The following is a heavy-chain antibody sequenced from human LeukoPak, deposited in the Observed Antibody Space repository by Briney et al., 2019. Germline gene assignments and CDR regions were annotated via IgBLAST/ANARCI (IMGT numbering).Heavy chain of an antibody. CDR2: ITPIFGTA. D-gene: IGHD1-26*01. Sequence: LWASVKVSCKASGGTFSSNAISWVRQAPGQGLEWMGGITPIFGTANYAQKFQGRVTITADESTSTAYMELSSLISEDTAVYYCARSYRTYYYYYMDVWGKGTTATISS. V-gene: IGHV1-69*13. CDR3: ARSYRTYYYYYMDV. J-gene: IGHJ6*03. CDR1: GGTFSSNA.